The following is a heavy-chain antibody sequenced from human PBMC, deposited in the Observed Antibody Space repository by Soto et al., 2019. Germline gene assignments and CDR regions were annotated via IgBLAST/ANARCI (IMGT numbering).Heavy chain of an antibody. CDR2: ITFSGNTV. V-gene: IGHV3-11*01. CDR1: GFTFSDSY. J-gene: IGHJ6*02. CDR3: VRVSWRETYVMDA. Sequence: GGTLRLSCAASGFTFSDSYMSWIRQAPGKGLEWISYITFSGNTVYYADSLKGRFTISRDNAKNSLYLQMNRLRAEGTAVYYCVRVSWRETYVMDAWAQGPTVTVSS.